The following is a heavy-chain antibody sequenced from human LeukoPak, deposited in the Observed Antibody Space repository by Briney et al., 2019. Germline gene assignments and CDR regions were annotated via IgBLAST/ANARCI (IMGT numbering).Heavy chain of an antibody. CDR2: IIPIFGTA. D-gene: IGHD6-19*01. CDR1: GGTFSSYA. J-gene: IGHJ5*02. V-gene: IGHV1-69*05. Sequence: SVKVSCKASGGTFSSYAISWVRQAPGQGLEWMGGIIPIFGTANYAQKFQGRVTLTTDTSTSTAYMELRSLRSDDTAVYYCARDPGSFLSSSGWLNWFDPWGQGTLVTVSS. CDR3: ARDPGSFLSSSGWLNWFDP.